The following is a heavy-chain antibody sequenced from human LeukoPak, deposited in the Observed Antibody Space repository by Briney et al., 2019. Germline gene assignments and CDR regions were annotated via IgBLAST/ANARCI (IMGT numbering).Heavy chain of an antibody. V-gene: IGHV4-59*01. CDR3: ARTYYYDSSGYYEAYFDY. J-gene: IGHJ4*02. CDR1: GGSISSYY. D-gene: IGHD3-22*01. CDR2: IYYSGST. Sequence: SETLSLTCTVSGGSISSYYWSWIRQPPGKGLEWIGYIYYSGSTNYNPSLKSRVTISVDTSKNQFSLKLSSVTAADTAVYYCARTYYYDSSGYYEAYFDYWGQGTLVTVSS.